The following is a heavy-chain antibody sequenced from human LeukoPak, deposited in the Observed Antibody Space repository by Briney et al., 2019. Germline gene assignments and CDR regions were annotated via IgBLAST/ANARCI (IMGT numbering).Heavy chain of an antibody. CDR3: AKDGEDIVVVPAADREYYYYMDV. CDR2: IRYDGSNK. V-gene: IGHV3-30*02. J-gene: IGHJ6*03. CDR1: GFTFSSYG. D-gene: IGHD2-2*01. Sequence: GGSLRLSCAASGFTFSSYGMHWVRQAPGKGLEWVAFIRYDGSNKYYADSVKGRFTISRDNSKNTLYLQMNSLRAEDTAVYYCAKDGEDIVVVPAADREYYYYMDVWGKGTTVTISS.